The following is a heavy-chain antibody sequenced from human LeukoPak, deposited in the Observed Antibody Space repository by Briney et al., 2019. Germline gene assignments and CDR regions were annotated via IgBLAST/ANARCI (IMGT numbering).Heavy chain of an antibody. CDR2: ISSSSSYI. Sequence: GGSLRLSCAASRFTFTSDSMNSGCQAPRKGLEWVSSISSSSSYIYYADSVKGRFTISRDNAKNSLYLQMNSLRAEDTAVYYCARNLRYCSSTSCPTDAFDIWGQGTMVTVSS. CDR1: RFTFTSDS. V-gene: IGHV3-21*01. CDR3: ARNLRYCSSTSCPTDAFDI. J-gene: IGHJ3*02. D-gene: IGHD2-2*01.